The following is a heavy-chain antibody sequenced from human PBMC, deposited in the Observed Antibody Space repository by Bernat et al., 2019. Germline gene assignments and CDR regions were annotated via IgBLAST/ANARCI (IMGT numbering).Heavy chain of an antibody. Sequence: EVQLVESGGGLVQPGESLRLSCVASGFSFSTYWMHWVRQLPGKGLVWVSRITRDGSSTTYADSVKGRFTISRDNAKNTLYLQMNSLRAEDTAVYYCERIRPSYYYYGLDVWGQGTTVTVSS. CDR1: GFSFSTYW. V-gene: IGHV3-74*01. CDR3: ERIRPSYYYYGLDV. J-gene: IGHJ6*02. CDR2: ITRDGSST.